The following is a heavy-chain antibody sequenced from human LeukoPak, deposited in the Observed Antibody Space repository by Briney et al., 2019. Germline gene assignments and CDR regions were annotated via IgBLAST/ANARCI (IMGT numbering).Heavy chain of an antibody. V-gene: IGHV1-69*04. CDR2: IIPILGIA. CDR1: GGTFSSYA. Sequence: ASVKVSCKASGGTFSSYAISWVRQAPGQGLEWMGRIIPILGIANYAQKFQGRVTITADKSTSTAYMELSSLRSEDTAVYYCARGNIVGSAFDIWGQGTMVTVSS. CDR3: ARGNIVGSAFDI. D-gene: IGHD1-26*01. J-gene: IGHJ3*02.